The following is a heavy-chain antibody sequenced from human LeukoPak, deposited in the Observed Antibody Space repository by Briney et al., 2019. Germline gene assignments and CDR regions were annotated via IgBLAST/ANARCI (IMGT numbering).Heavy chain of an antibody. J-gene: IGHJ4*02. CDR2: ISNSGRNV. CDR3: ATYRQVLLPFES. D-gene: IGHD2-8*02. CDR1: GFNLRDYV. Sequence: PGGSLRLSCEGSGFNLRDYVFHWVRQAPGKGLEWISYISNSGRNVNYADSVRGRFTISRDNSKSTLSLQMNSLRAEDTAIYYCATYRQVLLPFESWGQGTLVTVSS. V-gene: IGHV3-48*01.